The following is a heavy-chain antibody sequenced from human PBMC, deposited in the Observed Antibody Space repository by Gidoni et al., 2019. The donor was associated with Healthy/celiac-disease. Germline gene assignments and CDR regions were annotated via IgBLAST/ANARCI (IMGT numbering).Heavy chain of an antibody. CDR1: GFTFSSYA. Sequence: QVQLVESGGGVVQPGRSLRLSLSAPGFTFSSYAMHWVRQAPGKGLEWVSVISYDGSNKYYADAVKGRFTISRDNSKNTLYLQMNSLRAEDTAVYYCAREIVVVPAAIDYWGQGTLVTVSS. CDR3: AREIVVVPAAIDY. V-gene: IGHV3-30-3*01. J-gene: IGHJ4*02. D-gene: IGHD2-2*01. CDR2: ISYDGSNK.